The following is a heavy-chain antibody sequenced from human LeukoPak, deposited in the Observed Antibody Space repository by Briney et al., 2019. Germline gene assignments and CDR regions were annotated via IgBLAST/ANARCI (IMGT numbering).Heavy chain of an antibody. D-gene: IGHD3-22*01. J-gene: IGHJ4*02. V-gene: IGHV4-34*01. CDR3: ARRHDSSSYYDRTLDY. CDR2: INHSGST. CDR1: GVSFTDSY. Sequence: SETLSLTCAVYGVSFTDSYWNWIRQSPGKRQEWIGEINHSGSTSYNPALKSRVSISVDTSKNQFSLKVNSVTAADAAVYYCARRHDSSSYYDRTLDYWGQGTLVTVSS.